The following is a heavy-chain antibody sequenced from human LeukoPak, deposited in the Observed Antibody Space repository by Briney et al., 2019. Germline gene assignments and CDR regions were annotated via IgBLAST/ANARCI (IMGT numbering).Heavy chain of an antibody. D-gene: IGHD4-17*01. J-gene: IGHJ4*02. Sequence: SETLSLTCTVSGGSISSGGYYWSWIRQHPGKGLEWIGYIYYSGSTNYNPSLKSRVTISVDTSKNQFSLKLSSVTAADTAVYYCARHFDYGDYLDYWGQGTLVTVSS. V-gene: IGHV4-61*08. CDR2: IYYSGST. CDR3: ARHFDYGDYLDY. CDR1: GGSISSGGYY.